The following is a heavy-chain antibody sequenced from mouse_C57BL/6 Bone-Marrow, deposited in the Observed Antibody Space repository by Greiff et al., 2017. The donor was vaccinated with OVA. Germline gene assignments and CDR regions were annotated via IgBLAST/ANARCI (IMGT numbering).Heavy chain of an antibody. CDR3: ARGTGTFAWFAY. CDR2: IYPGDGDT. CDR1: GYAFSSSW. D-gene: IGHD4-1*01. V-gene: IGHV1-82*01. J-gene: IGHJ3*01. Sequence: VQLQQSGPELVKPGASVKISCKASGYAFSSSWMNWVKQRPGKGLEWIGRIYPGDGDTNYNGKFKGKATLTADKSSSTAYMQLSSLTSEDSAVYFCARGTGTFAWFAYWGQGTLVTVSA.